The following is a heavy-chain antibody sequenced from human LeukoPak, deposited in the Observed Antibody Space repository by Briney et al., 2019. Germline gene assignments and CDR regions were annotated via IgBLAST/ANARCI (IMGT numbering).Heavy chain of an antibody. J-gene: IGHJ6*03. D-gene: IGHD3-22*01. Sequence: SVKVSCEASGGTFSSYAISWVRQAPGQGLEWMGRIIPIFGTANYAQKFQGRVTITTDESTSTAYMELSSLRSEDTAVYYCARASYYYDSSGYNYYYYMDVWGKGTTVTVSS. CDR3: ARASYYYDSSGYNYYYYMDV. CDR2: IIPIFGTA. CDR1: GGTFSSYA. V-gene: IGHV1-69*05.